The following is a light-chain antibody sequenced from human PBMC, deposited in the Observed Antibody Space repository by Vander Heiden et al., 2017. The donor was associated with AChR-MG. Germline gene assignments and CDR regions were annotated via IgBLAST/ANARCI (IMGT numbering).Light chain of an antibody. V-gene: IGKV3-15*01. CDR2: GAS. Sequence: EIVLTQSPATLSVSPGARVSLSCRASHSVSYNLAWYQQKPGQSPRLLMYGASTRATGIPARFTGSGSGTEFTLTISSLQSEDFAVYYCQQYNRWPAGTFGQGTRVEVK. CDR3: QQYNRWPAGT. J-gene: IGKJ1*01. CDR1: HSVSYN.